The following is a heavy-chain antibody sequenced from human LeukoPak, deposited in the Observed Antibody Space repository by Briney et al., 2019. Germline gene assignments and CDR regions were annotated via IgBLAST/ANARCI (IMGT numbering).Heavy chain of an antibody. J-gene: IGHJ4*02. CDR3: AKLLGDVTTLDY. Sequence: GGSLRLSCAGSGFIFSRSSMTWVRQSPGKGLEWVATINPDGSMEWYLDSVNGRFTISRDNSDNAVFLQMNSLRVEDMAVYYCAKLLGDVTTLDYWGQGILVTVSS. V-gene: IGHV3-7*01. CDR1: GFIFSRSS. D-gene: IGHD3-16*01. CDR2: INPDGSME.